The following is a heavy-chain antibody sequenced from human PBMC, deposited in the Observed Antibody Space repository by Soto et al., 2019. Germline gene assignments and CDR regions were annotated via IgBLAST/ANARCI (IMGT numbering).Heavy chain of an antibody. V-gene: IGHV1-3*01. Sequence: KFQGRVTITRDTSASTAYMELSSLRSEDTAVYYCARVRLGELSFLLFDYWGQGTLVTVSS. CDR3: ARVRLGELSFLLFDY. J-gene: IGHJ4*02. D-gene: IGHD3-16*02.